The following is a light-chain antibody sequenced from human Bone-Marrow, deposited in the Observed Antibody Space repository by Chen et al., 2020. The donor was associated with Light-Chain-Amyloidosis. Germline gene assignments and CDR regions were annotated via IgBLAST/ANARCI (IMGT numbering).Light chain of an antibody. Sequence: DIQMTQSPSTLSASVGDRGTLTRRASQSIVTWLAWYQQKPGKAPKLLIYKASSLESGVSSRFSGSGSGTEFTLTISSLQPDDFATYYCQQYSTYSYTFGQGTKLEIK. J-gene: IGKJ2*01. CDR1: QSIVTW. V-gene: IGKV1-5*03. CDR3: QQYSTYSYT. CDR2: KAS.